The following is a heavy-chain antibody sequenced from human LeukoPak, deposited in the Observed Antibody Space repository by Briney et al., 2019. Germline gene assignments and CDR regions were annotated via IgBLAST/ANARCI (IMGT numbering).Heavy chain of an antibody. J-gene: IGHJ5*02. Sequence: SVKVSCKASGGTFSSYAISWVRQAPGQGLEWMGRIIPILGIANYAQKFQGRVTITADKSTSTAYMELSSLRSEDTAVYYCARDRIAAAGMDFWFDPWGQGTLVTVSS. CDR2: IIPILGIA. V-gene: IGHV1-69*04. CDR3: ARDRIAAAGMDFWFDP. D-gene: IGHD6-13*01. CDR1: GGTFSSYA.